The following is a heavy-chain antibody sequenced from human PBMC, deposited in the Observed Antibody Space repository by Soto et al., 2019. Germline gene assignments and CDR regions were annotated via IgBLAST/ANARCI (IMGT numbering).Heavy chain of an antibody. CDR3: AKMVGPDDC. CDR2: INGDGSHI. J-gene: IGHJ4*02. V-gene: IGHV3-74*01. Sequence: GGSLRLSCAASGLSVSGNWMHWVRQAPGKGLVWVSRINGDGSHINYAASVKGRFTISRDNAKNTVYLQMNSLRVEDTAVYYCAKMVGPDDCWGQVTLVTVSS. D-gene: IGHD2-8*01. CDR1: GLSVSGNW.